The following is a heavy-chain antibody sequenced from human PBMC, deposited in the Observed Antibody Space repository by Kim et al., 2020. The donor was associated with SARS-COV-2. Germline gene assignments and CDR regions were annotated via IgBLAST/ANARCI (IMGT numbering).Heavy chain of an antibody. D-gene: IGHD6-19*01. CDR1: GFTFSSYG. CDR2: IWYDGSNK. V-gene: IGHV3-33*01. CDR3: ARDKRAVRGPFDY. Sequence: GGSLRISCAASGFTFSSYGMHWVRQAPGKGLEWVAVIWYDGSNKYYADSVKGRFTISRDNSKNTLYLQMNRLRAEDTAVYYCARDKRAVRGPFDYWGQGTLVTVSA. J-gene: IGHJ4*02.